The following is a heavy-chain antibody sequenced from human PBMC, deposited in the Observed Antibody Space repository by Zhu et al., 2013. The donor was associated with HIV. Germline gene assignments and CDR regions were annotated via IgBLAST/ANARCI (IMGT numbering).Heavy chain of an antibody. V-gene: IGHV1-69*01. D-gene: IGHD3-22*01. CDR1: GGTFSSYA. Sequence: QVQLVQSGAEVKKPGSSVKVSCKASGGTFSSYAISWVRQAPGQGLEWMGGIIPIFGTANYAQKFQGRVTITADESTSTAYMELSSLRSEDTAVYYCARAAYYYDSSGYYYVGRGAFDIWGQGTMVTVSS. CDR3: ARAAYYYDSSGYYYVGRGAFDI. CDR2: IIPIFGTA. J-gene: IGHJ3*02.